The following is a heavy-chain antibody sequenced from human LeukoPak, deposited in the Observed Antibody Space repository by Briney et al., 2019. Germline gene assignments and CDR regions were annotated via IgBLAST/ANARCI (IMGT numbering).Heavy chain of an antibody. CDR1: GFSLSTTGMC. CDR3: ARMLRAGEYFDI. V-gene: IGHV2-70*11. D-gene: IGHD4-17*01. Sequence: SGPTLVNPTQTLTLTCTFSGFSLSTTGMCVSWIRQPPGKALEWLARIDWDDDKYYSTSLKTRLTISKDTSKNQVVLTMTNMDPVDTATYYCARMLRAGEYFDIWGQGTMVTVSS. CDR2: IDWDDDK. J-gene: IGHJ3*02.